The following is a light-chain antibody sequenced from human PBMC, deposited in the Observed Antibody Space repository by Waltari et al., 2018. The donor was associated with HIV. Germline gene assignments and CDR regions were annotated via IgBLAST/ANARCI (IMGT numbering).Light chain of an antibody. CDR1: QSISSSY. CDR3: QQYGTSPPYT. CDR2: GAS. V-gene: IGKV3-20*01. Sequence: VLTQSPGILSLSPGVRATLSCRASQSISSSYFAWYQHKPGQAPRLLIFGASSRATGIPERFSGSGSGTDFTLTISRVEPEDFAVYYCQQYGTSPPYTFGQGTKLE. J-gene: IGKJ2*01.